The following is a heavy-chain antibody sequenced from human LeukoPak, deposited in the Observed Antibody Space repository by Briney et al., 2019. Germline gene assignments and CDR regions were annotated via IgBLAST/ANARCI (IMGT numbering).Heavy chain of an antibody. CDR1: GFTFSGFA. Sequence: PGGSLRLSCAASGFTFSGFAMSWVRQAPGKGLEWVANIKQDGSEKYYVDSVKGRFTISRDNAKNSLYLQMNSLRAEDTAVYYCARDTSVAGYFDYWGQGTLVTVSS. CDR3: ARDTSVAGYFDY. J-gene: IGHJ4*02. D-gene: IGHD6-19*01. V-gene: IGHV3-7*01. CDR2: IKQDGSEK.